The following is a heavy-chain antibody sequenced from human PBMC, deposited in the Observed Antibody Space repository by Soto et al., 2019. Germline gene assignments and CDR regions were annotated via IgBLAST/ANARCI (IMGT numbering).Heavy chain of an antibody. CDR2: IWYVGSNK. D-gene: IGHD2-21*01. Sequence: GGSLRLSCAASGFTFSSYGMHWVRQAPGKGLEWVAVIWYVGSNKYYADSVKGRFTISRDNSKNTLYLEMNNLRAEVTAVYFCARSRDSDCGDSGCSCYRDIDPWGQGTLVTVSS. V-gene: IGHV3-33*01. CDR1: GFTFSSYG. CDR3: ARSRDSDCGDSGCSCYRDIDP. J-gene: IGHJ5*02.